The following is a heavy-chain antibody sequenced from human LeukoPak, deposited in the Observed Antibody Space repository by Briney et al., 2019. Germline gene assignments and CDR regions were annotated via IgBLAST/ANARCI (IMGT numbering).Heavy chain of an antibody. J-gene: IGHJ4*02. CDR3: GRDLPGPAITSFGVVAGLVY. CDR2: VNPNNGYT. V-gene: IGHV1-2*02. CDR1: GCSFNSYA. D-gene: IGHD3-3*01. Sequence: AAETVSYKASGCSFNSYAMLWVRQAPGQRLDWMGWVNPNNGYTNYAQNFQRSLTIARNTSISTAYMELSRLRSDDTAVYYCGRDLPGPAITSFGVVAGLVYCGQGTLVTVSS.